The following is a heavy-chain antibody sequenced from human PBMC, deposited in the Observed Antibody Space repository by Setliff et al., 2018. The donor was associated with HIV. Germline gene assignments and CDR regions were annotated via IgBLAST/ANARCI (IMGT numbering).Heavy chain of an antibody. D-gene: IGHD3-22*01. J-gene: IGHJ4*02. CDR3: AKTYYYDSSGYYYFDS. CDR2: ISGSGGST. Sequence: GGSLRLSCAASGFTFSSYAMSWVRQAPGKGLEWVSAISGSGGSTYYADSVKGRFTISRDNSKNTLYLQMNSLRAEDTAVYYCAKTYYYDSSGYYYFDSWGQGTLVTVSS. CDR1: GFTFSSYA. V-gene: IGHV3-23*01.